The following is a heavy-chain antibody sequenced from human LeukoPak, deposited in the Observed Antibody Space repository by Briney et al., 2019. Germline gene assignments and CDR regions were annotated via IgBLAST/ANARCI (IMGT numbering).Heavy chain of an antibody. V-gene: IGHV1-18*01. CDR1: GYTFTSYG. Sequence: ASVKVSCKASGYTFTSYGISWVRQAPGQGLEWMGWISAYNGNTNYAQKLQGRVTMTTDTSTSTAYMELRSLRSDDAAVYYCARNQSAATLLDYWGQGTLVTVSS. J-gene: IGHJ4*02. CDR3: ARNQSAATLLDY. CDR2: ISAYNGNT. D-gene: IGHD2-15*01.